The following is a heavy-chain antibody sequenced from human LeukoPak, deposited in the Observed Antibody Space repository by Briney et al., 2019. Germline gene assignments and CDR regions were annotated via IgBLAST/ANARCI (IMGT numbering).Heavy chain of an antibody. CDR1: GFTFSSYA. CDR2: ISGSGGST. V-gene: IGHV3-23*01. CDR3: AKGLRYSSSSPFDY. J-gene: IGHJ4*02. D-gene: IGHD6-6*01. Sequence: GGSLRLSCAASGFTFSSYAMSWVRQAPGKGLEWVSAISGSGGSTYYADSVRGRFTIPRDNSKNTLYLQMNSLRAEDTAVYYCAKGLRYSSSSPFDYWGQGTLVTVSS.